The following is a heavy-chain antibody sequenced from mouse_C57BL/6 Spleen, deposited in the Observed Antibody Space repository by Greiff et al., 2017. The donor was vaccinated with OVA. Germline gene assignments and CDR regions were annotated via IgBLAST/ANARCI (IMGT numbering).Heavy chain of an antibody. V-gene: IGHV1-61*01. CDR2: IYPSDSET. CDR1: GYTFTSYW. D-gene: IGHD2-3*01. J-gene: IGHJ2*01. Sequence: VQLQQPGAELVRPGSSVKLSCKASGYTFTSYWMDWVKQRPGQGLEWIGNIYPSDSETHYNQKFKDKATLTVDKSSSTAYMQLSSLTSEDSAVYYCARKGDDGSYWGQGTTLTVSS. CDR3: ARKGDDGSY.